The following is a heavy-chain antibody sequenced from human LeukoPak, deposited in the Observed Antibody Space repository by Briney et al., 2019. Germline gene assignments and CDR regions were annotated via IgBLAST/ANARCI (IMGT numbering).Heavy chain of an antibody. Sequence: KFQGRVTITRDTSASTAYMELSSLRPEDTAVYYCARGVSVAGTPFDYWGQGTLVTVSS. D-gene: IGHD6-19*01. CDR3: ARGVSVAGTPFDY. J-gene: IGHJ4*02. V-gene: IGHV1-3*01.